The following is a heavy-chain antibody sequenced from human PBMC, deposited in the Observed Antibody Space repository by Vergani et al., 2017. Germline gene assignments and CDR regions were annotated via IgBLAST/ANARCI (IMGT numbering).Heavy chain of an antibody. CDR3: ARDHSSGWPYYYYYGMDV. CDR2: INPSGGST. CDR1: GYTFTSYY. J-gene: IGHJ6*02. Sequence: QVQLVQSGAEVKKPGASVKVSCKASGYTFTSYYMHWVRQAPGQGLEWMGIINPSGGSTSYAQKFQGRVTMTRDPSTSTVYMEMRSLRSDDTPVYYCARDHSSGWPYYYYYGMDVWGQGTTVTVSS. D-gene: IGHD6-19*01. V-gene: IGHV1-46*01.